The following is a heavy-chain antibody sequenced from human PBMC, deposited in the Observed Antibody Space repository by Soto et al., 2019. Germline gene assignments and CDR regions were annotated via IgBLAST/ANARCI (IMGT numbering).Heavy chain of an antibody. D-gene: IGHD6-13*01. Sequence: GGSLRLSCAASGFTISSYGMHWVRQAPGKGLEWVAVISYDGSNKYYADSVKGRFTISRDNSKNTLYLQLNSLRTEDTAVYYCAKESIAVTGYYYYGMDVWGQGTTVTVSS. CDR2: ISYDGSNK. V-gene: IGHV3-30*18. CDR1: GFTISSYG. CDR3: AKESIAVTGYYYYGMDV. J-gene: IGHJ6*02.